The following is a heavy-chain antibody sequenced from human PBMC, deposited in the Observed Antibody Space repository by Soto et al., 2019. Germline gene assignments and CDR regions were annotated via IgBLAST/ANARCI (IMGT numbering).Heavy chain of an antibody. J-gene: IGHJ3*02. D-gene: IGHD2-15*01. CDR1: GFTFSSYW. Sequence: GGSLRLSCAASGFTFSSYWMHWVRQAPGKGLVWVSRINSDGSSTSYADSVKGRFTISRDNAENTLYLQMNSLRAEDTAVYYCATRICSGGSCSTKNDACDIWGQGTMDTVSS. V-gene: IGHV3-74*01. CDR2: INSDGSST. CDR3: ATRICSGGSCSTKNDACDI.